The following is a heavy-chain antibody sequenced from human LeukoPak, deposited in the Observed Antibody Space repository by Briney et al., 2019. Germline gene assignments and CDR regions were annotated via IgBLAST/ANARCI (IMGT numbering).Heavy chain of an antibody. Sequence: GGSLRLSCTASGFKFADAPMHWVRQPPGKGLEWIALITWGATDSYYADSVKGRFTISRDDSRNTLYLQMNSLRSEDTALYYCAKDVSFRRGYNFDASDLWGLGTMVIVSS. D-gene: IGHD5-24*01. V-gene: IGHV3-43*01. CDR2: ITWGATDS. J-gene: IGHJ3*01. CDR1: GFKFADAP. CDR3: AKDVSFRRGYNFDASDL.